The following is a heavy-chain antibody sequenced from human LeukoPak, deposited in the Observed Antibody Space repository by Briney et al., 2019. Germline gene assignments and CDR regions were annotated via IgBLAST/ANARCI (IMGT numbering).Heavy chain of an antibody. J-gene: IGHJ4*02. V-gene: IGHV3-23*01. Sequence: GASLRLSCAASGFTFSSYAMSWVRQAPGKGLEWVSAISGSGVSTYYADSVKGRFTISRDYSKNTLYLQMDSLRAEDTAVYYCAKDLYCSSNSCYLFDSWGQGTLVTVSS. D-gene: IGHD2-2*01. CDR3: AKDLYCSSNSCYLFDS. CDR2: ISGSGVST. CDR1: GFTFSSYA.